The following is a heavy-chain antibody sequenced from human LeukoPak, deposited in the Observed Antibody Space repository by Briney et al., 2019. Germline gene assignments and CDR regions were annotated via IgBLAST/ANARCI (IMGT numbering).Heavy chain of an antibody. D-gene: IGHD6-6*01. CDR1: GGSISGYY. J-gene: IGHJ3*02. V-gene: IGHV4-59*08. CDR2: IYYSGST. Sequence: SETLSLTCTVSGGSISGYYWSWIRQPPGKGLEWIGYIYYSGSTNYNPSLQCRLTISIDTSENQFSLKLLSVTAADTAVYCCARGYSSSSGRRAFDIWGQGTMVTVSS. CDR3: ARGYSSSSGRRAFDI.